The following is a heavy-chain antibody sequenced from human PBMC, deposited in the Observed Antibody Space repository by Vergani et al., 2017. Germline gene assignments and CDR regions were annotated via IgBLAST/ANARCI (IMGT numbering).Heavy chain of an antibody. CDR1: GFTFDDYT. D-gene: IGHD6-19*01. Sequence: EVQLVESGGVVVQPGGSLRLSCAASGFTFDDYTMHWVRQAPGKGVEWVSIISWDGGSTYYADSVKGRLTISRDNSKNSLYLQMNSWRAQDTAVYYCAGEGISADYQSSGWCGNGYYYYYMDVWGKGTTVTVSS. CDR3: AGEGISADYQSSGWCGNGYYYYYMDV. V-gene: IGHV3-43*01. J-gene: IGHJ6*03. CDR2: ISWDGGST.